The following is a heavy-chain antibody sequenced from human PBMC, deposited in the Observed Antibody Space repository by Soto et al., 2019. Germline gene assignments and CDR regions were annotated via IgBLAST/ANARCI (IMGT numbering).Heavy chain of an antibody. CDR2: IDTSGHST. D-gene: IGHD6-13*01. J-gene: IGHJ4*02. CDR3: AKDSWYFDL. Sequence: GGSLRLSCEASGFVFTNFWLHWVRHVPGKGLVWVARIDTSGHSTNYAESVKGRFTISRDNAKNTVSLQMNSLRVEDTGVYYCAKDSWYFDLWSQGSQVTVSS. CDR1: GFVFTNFW. V-gene: IGHV3-74*01.